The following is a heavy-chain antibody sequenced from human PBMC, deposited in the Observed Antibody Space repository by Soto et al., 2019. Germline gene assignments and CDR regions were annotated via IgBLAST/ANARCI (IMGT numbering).Heavy chain of an antibody. Sequence: PSETLSLTCTVSGGSISNSRNYWAWIRQPPGKGLEWIGSISDSGSTYFNPSLKSRVTISVDTAKNQFSLKLSSVTAADTAVYYCARDGAHDFWSGYSGWYFDYWGQGTLVTVSS. CDR3: ARDGAHDFWSGYSGWYFDY. D-gene: IGHD3-3*01. V-gene: IGHV4-39*07. CDR1: GGSISNSRNY. J-gene: IGHJ4*02. CDR2: ISDSGST.